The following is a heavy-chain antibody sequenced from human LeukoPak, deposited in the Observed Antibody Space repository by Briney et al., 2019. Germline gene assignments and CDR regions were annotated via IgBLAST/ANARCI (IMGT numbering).Heavy chain of an antibody. Sequence: SVKVSCKASGGTFSSYAISWVRQAPGQGLEWMGGIIPIFGTANYAQKFQGRVTITADESTSTAYMELSSLRSEDTAVFYCARDQYDTWSRRGNFDSWGQGTLVIVSS. D-gene: IGHD3-3*01. CDR2: IIPIFGTA. CDR3: ARDQYDTWSRRGNFDS. J-gene: IGHJ4*02. V-gene: IGHV1-69*13. CDR1: GGTFSSYA.